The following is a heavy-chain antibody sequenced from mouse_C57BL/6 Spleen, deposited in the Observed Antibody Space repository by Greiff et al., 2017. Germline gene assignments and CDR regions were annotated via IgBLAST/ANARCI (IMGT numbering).Heavy chain of an antibody. CDR3: ARNPFITTGYAMDY. CDR1: GYTFTDYN. J-gene: IGHJ4*01. Sequence: EVQLQQSGPELVKPGASVKIPCKASGYTFTDYNMDWVKQSHGKSLEWIGDINPNNGGTIYNQKFKGKATLTVDKSSSTAYMELRSLTSEDTAVYYCARNPFITTGYAMDYWGQGTSVTVSS. CDR2: INPNNGGT. V-gene: IGHV1-18*01. D-gene: IGHD1-1*01.